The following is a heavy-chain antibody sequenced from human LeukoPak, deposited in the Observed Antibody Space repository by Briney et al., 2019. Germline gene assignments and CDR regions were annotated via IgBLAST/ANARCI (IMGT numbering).Heavy chain of an antibody. CDR1: RFTGKNYR. CDR2: RRGDGGEK. J-gene: IGHJ4*02. D-gene: IGHD1-1*01. V-gene: IGHV3-7*01. CDR3: TREER. Sequence: PGASRRLSCAAARFTGKNYRMSWVRHPPGKGLEWVANRRGDGGEKYDADSVMGRFTICRDSARNSLELQMSRLSVEDTVFYYCTREERWGQGTLVVVSS.